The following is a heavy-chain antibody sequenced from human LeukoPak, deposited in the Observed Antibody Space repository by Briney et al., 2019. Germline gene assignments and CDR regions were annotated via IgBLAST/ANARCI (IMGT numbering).Heavy chain of an antibody. J-gene: IGHJ3*02. CDR3: ARAPRSYYDSSGLDAFDI. CDR1: GFTFSSYT. Sequence: LRLSCVVSGFTFSSYTMNWIRQHPGKGLEWIGCIYYSGSTYYNPSLKSRVTIPVDTSKNQFSLKLSSVTAADTAVYYCARAPRSYYDSSGLDAFDIWGQGTMVTVSS. V-gene: IGHV4-31*02. D-gene: IGHD3-22*01. CDR2: IYYSGST.